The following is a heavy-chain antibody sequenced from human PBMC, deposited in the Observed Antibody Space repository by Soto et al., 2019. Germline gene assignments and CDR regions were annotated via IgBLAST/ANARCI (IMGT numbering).Heavy chain of an antibody. CDR3: ARIRRGQGLVKGFDY. Sequence: SGPTLVNPTQTLTLTCTFSGFSLSTSGMCVSWIRQPPGKALEWLALIDWDDDKYYSTSLKTRLTISKDTSKNQVVLTITNMDPVDTPTFYFARIRRGQGLVKGFDYWGQGPLVTVSP. J-gene: IGHJ4*02. CDR2: IDWDDDK. D-gene: IGHD6-19*01. V-gene: IGHV2-70*13. CDR1: GFSLSTSGMC.